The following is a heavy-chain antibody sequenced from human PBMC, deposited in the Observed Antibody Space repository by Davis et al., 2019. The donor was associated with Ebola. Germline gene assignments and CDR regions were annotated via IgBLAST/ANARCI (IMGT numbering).Heavy chain of an antibody. J-gene: IGHJ4*02. CDR1: GYTFTYRY. V-gene: IGHV1-45*02. Sequence: SVKVSCKASGYTFTYRYLHWVRQAPGQALEWMGWITPFNGNTNYAQKFQDRVTITRDRSMSTAYMELSSLRSDDTAVYYCARVGYSYVFDYWGQGTLVTVSS. CDR3: ARVGYSYVFDY. D-gene: IGHD5-18*01. CDR2: ITPFNGNT.